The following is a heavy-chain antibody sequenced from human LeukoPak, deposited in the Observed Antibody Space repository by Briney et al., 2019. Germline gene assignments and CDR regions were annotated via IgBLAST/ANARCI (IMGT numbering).Heavy chain of an antibody. CDR2: INHSGST. V-gene: IGHV4-30-2*01. D-gene: IGHD3-10*01. Sequence: SQTLSLTCAVSGGSISSGGYSWSWIRQPPGKGLEWIGEINHSGSTNYNPSLKSRVTISVDTSKNQFSLKLSSVTAADTAVYYCARDRYYYGSGSYFVSYWGQGTLVTVSS. CDR1: GGSISSGGYS. CDR3: ARDRYYYGSGSYFVSY. J-gene: IGHJ4*02.